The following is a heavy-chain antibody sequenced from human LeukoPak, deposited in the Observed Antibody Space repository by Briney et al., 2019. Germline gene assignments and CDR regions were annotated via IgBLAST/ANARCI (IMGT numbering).Heavy chain of an antibody. CDR1: GGSVTSYY. CDR3: ATTGATSPSSASWFNIEY. CDR2: IYYSGCT. D-gene: IGHD6-13*01. Sequence: SETLSLTCTVSGGSVTSYYCNWVRQPPGRGLEWIGYIYYSGCTNYNPSLESRVTISLDTAKNQFSLKLRSVTAEDTAVYYCATTGATSPSSASWFNIEYWGQGTLVPVSS. V-gene: IGHV4-59*08. J-gene: IGHJ4*02.